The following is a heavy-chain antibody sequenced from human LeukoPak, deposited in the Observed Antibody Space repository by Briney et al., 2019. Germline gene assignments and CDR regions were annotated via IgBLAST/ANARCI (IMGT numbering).Heavy chain of an antibody. Sequence: ASVKVSCKASGYTFTSYGICWVRQAPGQGLEWMGWISAYNGNTNYAQKLQGRVTMTTDTSTSTAYMELRSLRSDDTAVYYCARTAYDSSGYYGLVWFDPWGQGTLVTVSS. J-gene: IGHJ5*02. CDR1: GYTFTSYG. D-gene: IGHD3-22*01. V-gene: IGHV1-18*01. CDR3: ARTAYDSSGYYGLVWFDP. CDR2: ISAYNGNT.